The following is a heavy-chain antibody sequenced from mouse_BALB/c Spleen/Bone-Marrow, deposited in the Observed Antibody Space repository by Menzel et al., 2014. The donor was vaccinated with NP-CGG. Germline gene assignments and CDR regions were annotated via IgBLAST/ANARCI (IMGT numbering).Heavy chain of an antibody. CDR2: IYPGEGYT. CDR3: ASVYDFGRGCAMDY. D-gene: IGHD2-3*01. CDR1: GQAFSNHG. J-gene: IGHJ4*01. V-gene: IGHV1-80*01. Sequence: QAHHQQAGAELVWPGSAVNISLNASGQAFSNHGMNWVKDRLGQGLEWIGHIYPGEGYTNYKGKFIGRVTQTADKTSSTAYMQLSRLTSEVSAVYFCASVYDFGRGCAMDYWGQGPSATVSS.